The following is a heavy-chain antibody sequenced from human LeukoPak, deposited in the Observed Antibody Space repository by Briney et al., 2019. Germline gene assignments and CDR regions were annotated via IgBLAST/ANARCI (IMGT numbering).Heavy chain of an antibody. J-gene: IGHJ6*04. V-gene: IGHV1-18*04. Sequence: ASVKVSCKASGYTFTSYGISWVRQAPGQGLEWMGWNSAYNGNTNYAQKLQGRVTMTTDTSTSTAYMELRSLRSDDTAVYYCARERGRGYCSSTSCHWDYYYGMDVWGKGTTVTVSS. D-gene: IGHD2-2*01. CDR1: GYTFTSYG. CDR2: NSAYNGNT. CDR3: ARERGRGYCSSTSCHWDYYYGMDV.